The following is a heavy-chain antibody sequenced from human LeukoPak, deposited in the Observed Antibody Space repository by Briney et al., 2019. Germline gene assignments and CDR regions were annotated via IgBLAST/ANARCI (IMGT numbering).Heavy chain of an antibody. J-gene: IGHJ4*02. V-gene: IGHV4-39*01. CDR3: ARLVRGFDY. CDR2: IYYSGST. D-gene: IGHD2-15*01. Sequence: TSETLSLTCTVSGGSISSSSYYWGWIRQPPGKGLEWIGSIYYSGSTYYNPSLKSRVTISVDTSKNQFSLKLSSVTAAVTAVYYCARLVRGFDYWGQGTLVTVSS. CDR1: GGSISSSSYY.